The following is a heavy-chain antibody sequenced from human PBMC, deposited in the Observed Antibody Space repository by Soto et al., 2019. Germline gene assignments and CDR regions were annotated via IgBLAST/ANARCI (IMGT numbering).Heavy chain of an antibody. D-gene: IGHD5-18*01. CDR2: IIPIFGTA. Sequence: QVQLVQSGAEVKKPGSSVKVSCKASGGTFSSYAISWVRQAPGQGLEWMGGIIPIFGTANYAQKFQGRVMITAHESPSNXYMELSSLRSEDTAVYYCARDSLTRGGYGHDAFDIWGQGTMVTVSS. V-gene: IGHV1-69*12. CDR1: GGTFSSYA. CDR3: ARDSLTRGGYGHDAFDI. J-gene: IGHJ3*02.